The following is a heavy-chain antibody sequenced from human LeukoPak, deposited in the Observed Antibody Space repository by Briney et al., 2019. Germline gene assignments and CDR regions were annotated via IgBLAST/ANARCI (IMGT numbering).Heavy chain of an antibody. CDR2: MNPNSGNT. CDR1: GYTFTSYD. J-gene: IGHJ4*02. D-gene: IGHD6-19*01. Sequence: ASVKVSCKASGYTFTSYDINWVRQATGQGLEWMGWMNPNSGNTGYAQKFQGRVTMTRNTSISTAYMELSSLRSEDTAVYYCARVPGIAVAGPLGYWGQGTLVTVSS. CDR3: ARVPGIAVAGPLGY. V-gene: IGHV1-8*01.